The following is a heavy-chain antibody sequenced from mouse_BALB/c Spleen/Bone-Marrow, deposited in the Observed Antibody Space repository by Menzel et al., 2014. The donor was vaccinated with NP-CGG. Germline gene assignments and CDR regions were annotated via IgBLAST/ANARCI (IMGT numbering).Heavy chain of an antibody. CDR3: ARPGYYGYQDV. J-gene: IGHJ1*01. V-gene: IGHV4-1*02. D-gene: IGHD1-2*01. CDR2: INPDSSTI. Sequence: VQLQQSGGGLVQPGGSLKLSCAASGFDFSGYWMTWVWQAPGIGLEWIGEINPDSSTINYTPSLKDKFIISRDNAKNALYLQMSKVRSEDTALYYCARPGYYGYQDVWGAGTTVTVSS. CDR1: GFDFSGYW.